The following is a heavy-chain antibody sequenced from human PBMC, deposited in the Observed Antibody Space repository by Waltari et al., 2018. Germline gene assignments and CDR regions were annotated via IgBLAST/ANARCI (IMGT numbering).Heavy chain of an antibody. CDR2: FDPEDGET. J-gene: IGHJ3*02. Sequence: QVQLVQSGAEVKKPGASVKVSCKVSGYTLPELSMHRVRQAPGKGLEWMGGFDPEDGETIYAQKFQGRVTMTEDTSTDTAYMELSSLRSEDTAVYYCATDLPWNPTLDAFDIWGQGTMVTVSS. CDR3: ATDLPWNPTLDAFDI. D-gene: IGHD1-1*01. V-gene: IGHV1-24*01. CDR1: GYTLPELS.